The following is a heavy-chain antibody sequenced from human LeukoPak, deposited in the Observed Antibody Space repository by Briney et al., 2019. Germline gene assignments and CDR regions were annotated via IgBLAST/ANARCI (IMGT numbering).Heavy chain of an antibody. CDR3: ARGRFGSC. D-gene: IGHD6-13*01. CDR1: GFTFSGYE. CDR2: ISSSGNSI. Sequence: GGSLRLSCTASGFTFSGYEMNWVRQAPGKGLEWVSYISSSGNSIYYADSVKGRFTISRDNAKNSLYLQMNSLRAEDVAVYYCARGRFGSCWGQGTLVTVSS. J-gene: IGHJ1*01. V-gene: IGHV3-48*03.